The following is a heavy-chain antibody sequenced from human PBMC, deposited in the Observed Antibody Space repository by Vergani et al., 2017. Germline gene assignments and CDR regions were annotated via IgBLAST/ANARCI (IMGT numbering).Heavy chain of an antibody. V-gene: IGHV3-23*01. CDR2: ISGSGGST. CDR3: AREERSNTSSFVGD. CDR1: GFTFSSYA. J-gene: IGHJ4*02. Sequence: EVQLLESGGGLVQPGGSLRLSCAASGFTFSSYAMSWVRQAPGKGLEWVSAISGSGGSTYYADSVKGRFTISRDNSKNTLYLQMNSLKAEDRATYYGAREERSNTSSFVGDWGQVTLGTV. D-gene: IGHD2/OR15-2a*01.